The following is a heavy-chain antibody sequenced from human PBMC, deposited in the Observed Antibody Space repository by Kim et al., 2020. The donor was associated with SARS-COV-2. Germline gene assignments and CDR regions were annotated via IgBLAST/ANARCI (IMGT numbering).Heavy chain of an antibody. D-gene: IGHD3-10*01. Sequence: GGSLRLSCAASGFTFSSYGMHWVRQAPGKGLEWVAVISYDGSNKYYADSVKGRFTISRDNSKNTLYLQMNSLRAEDTAVYYCAKDFTMVRGVKWAHYYYYYGMDVWGQGTTVTVSS. CDR2: ISYDGSNK. V-gene: IGHV3-30*18. CDR1: GFTFSSYG. J-gene: IGHJ6*02. CDR3: AKDFTMVRGVKWAHYYYYYGMDV.